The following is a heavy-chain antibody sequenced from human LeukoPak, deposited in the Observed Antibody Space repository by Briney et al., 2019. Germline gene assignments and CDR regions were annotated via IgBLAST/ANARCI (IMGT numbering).Heavy chain of an antibody. CDR3: ARVGWKNAFDI. CDR1: GGSISSGDYY. V-gene: IGHV4-30-4*08. Sequence: SETLSLTCTVSGGSISSGDYYWSWIRQPPGKGLEWIGYIYYSGSTYYNPSLKSRVTISVDTSENQFSLKLSSVTAADTAVYYCARVGWKNAFDIWGQGTMVTVSS. D-gene: IGHD1-1*01. J-gene: IGHJ3*02. CDR2: IYYSGST.